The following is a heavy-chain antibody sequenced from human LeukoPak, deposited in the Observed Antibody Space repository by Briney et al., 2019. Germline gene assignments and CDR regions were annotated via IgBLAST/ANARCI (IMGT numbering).Heavy chain of an antibody. Sequence: GGSLRLSCAASGFTFSSYAMHWVRQAPGKGLEWVAVISYDGSNKYYADSVKGRFTISRDNSKNTLYLQMNSLRAEDTAVYYCAKFRGYGYFDYWGQGTLVTVSS. J-gene: IGHJ4*02. CDR1: GFTFSSYA. CDR3: AKFRGYGYFDY. CDR2: ISYDGSNK. V-gene: IGHV3-30*18. D-gene: IGHD5-12*01.